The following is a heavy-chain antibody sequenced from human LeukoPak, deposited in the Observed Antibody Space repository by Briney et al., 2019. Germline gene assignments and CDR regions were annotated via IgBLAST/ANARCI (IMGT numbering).Heavy chain of an antibody. CDR3: ARVRGDGYNYVFDY. CDR2: IYYSGST. Sequence: SETLSLTCTVSGGSISSYYWSWIRQPPGKGLEWIGYIYYSGSTNYNPSLKSRVIISVDTSKNQFSLKLSSVTAADTAVYYCARVRGDGYNYVFDYWGQGTLVTVSS. V-gene: IGHV4-59*01. J-gene: IGHJ4*02. D-gene: IGHD5-24*01. CDR1: GGSISSYY.